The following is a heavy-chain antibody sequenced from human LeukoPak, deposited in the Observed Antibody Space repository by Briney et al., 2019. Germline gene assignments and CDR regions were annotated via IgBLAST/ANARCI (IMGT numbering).Heavy chain of an antibody. Sequence: GGSLRLSCAASGFTVSSNYMSWVRQAPGKGLEWVSVIYSGGSTYYADSVKGRFTISRDNSKNTLYLQMNSLRAEDTAVYYCARYAVYYYYGMDAWGHGTTVTVSS. CDR3: ARYAVYYYYGMDA. V-gene: IGHV3-53*01. CDR2: IYSGGST. J-gene: IGHJ6*02. CDR1: GFTVSSNY.